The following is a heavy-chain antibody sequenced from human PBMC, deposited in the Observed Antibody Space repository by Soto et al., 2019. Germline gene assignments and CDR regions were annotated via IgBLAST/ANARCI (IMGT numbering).Heavy chain of an antibody. J-gene: IGHJ6*03. CDR2: IYYSGST. D-gene: IGHD3-3*01. V-gene: IGHV4-39*01. CDR3: ARPERGYYTDYMDV. CDR1: CGSISSSSYY. Sequence: SETLSLTCTVSCGSISSSSYYWGWIRQPPGKGLEWIGSIYYSGSTYYNPSLKSRVTISVDTSKNQFSLKLSSVTAADTAVYYCARPERGYYTDYMDVWGKGTTVTVSS.